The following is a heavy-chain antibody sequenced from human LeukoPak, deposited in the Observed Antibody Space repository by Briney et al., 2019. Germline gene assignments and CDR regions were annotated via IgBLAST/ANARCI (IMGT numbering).Heavy chain of an antibody. CDR2: IYYSGST. J-gene: IGHJ5*02. D-gene: IGHD6-13*01. V-gene: IGHV4-59*01. CDR1: GGSFSGYY. CDR3: VRAEESSSWYYWFDP. Sequence: SETLSLTCAVYGGSFSGYYWSWVRQPPGKGLEWIGYIYYSGSTNYNPSLKSRVTISVDTSKNQFSLKLSSLTAADTAVYYCVRAEESSSWYYWFDPWGQGTLVTVSS.